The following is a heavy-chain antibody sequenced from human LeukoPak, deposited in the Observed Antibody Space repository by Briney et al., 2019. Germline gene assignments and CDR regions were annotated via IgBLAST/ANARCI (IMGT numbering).Heavy chain of an antibody. CDR2: IYHSAST. D-gene: IGHD3-10*01. CDR3: ARVLWFGKYYFDY. Sequence: SETLSLTCTVSGYSISSGDYWGWSRRQPGKGREWRGRIYHSASTYYNPSLKSRVTISVDTSKNQFSLKLSSVTAADTAVYYCARVLWFGKYYFDYWGQGTLVTVSS. J-gene: IGHJ4*02. CDR1: GYSISSGDY. V-gene: IGHV4-38-2*02.